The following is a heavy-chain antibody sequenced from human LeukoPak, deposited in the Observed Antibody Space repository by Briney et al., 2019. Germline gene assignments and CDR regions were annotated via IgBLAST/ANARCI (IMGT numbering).Heavy chain of an antibody. D-gene: IGHD3-22*01. CDR1: GFTFSSYS. CDR2: IKSKTDGGTT. CDR3: TTDYYERSGLDY. Sequence: GGSLRLSCAASGFTFSSYSMNWVRQAPGKGLEWVGRIKSKTDGGTTDYAAPVKGRFTISRDDSKNTLYLQMNSLKTEDTAVYYCTTDYYERSGLDYWGQGTLVTVSS. J-gene: IGHJ4*02. V-gene: IGHV3-15*01.